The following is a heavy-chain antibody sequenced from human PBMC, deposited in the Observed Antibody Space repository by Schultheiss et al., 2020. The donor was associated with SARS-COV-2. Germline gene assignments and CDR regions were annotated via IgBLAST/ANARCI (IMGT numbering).Heavy chain of an antibody. CDR3: ARDQGHYYDSSGYGVTQHFDY. CDR2: ISYDGSNK. CDR1: GFTFSSYG. D-gene: IGHD3-22*01. Sequence: GGSLRLSCAASGFTFSSYGMHWVRQAPGKGLEWVAVISYDGSNKYYADSVKGRFTISRDNAKNSLYLQMNSLRAEDTAVYYCARDQGHYYDSSGYGVTQHFDYWGQGTLVTVSS. V-gene: IGHV3-30*03. J-gene: IGHJ4*02.